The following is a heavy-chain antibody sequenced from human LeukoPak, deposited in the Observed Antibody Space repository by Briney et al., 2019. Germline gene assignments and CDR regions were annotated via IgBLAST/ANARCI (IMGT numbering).Heavy chain of an antibody. CDR3: ARDYGGSGWFDP. CDR1: GYTFTGYY. CDR2: INPNSGGT. Sequence: ASVKVSCKASGYTFTGYYMHWVRQAPGQGLEWMGWINPNSGGTNYAQKFQGRVTMTRDTSISTAYMELSRLRSDDTAVYYCARDYGGSGWFDPWGQGTLVTVSS. J-gene: IGHJ5*02. V-gene: IGHV1-2*02. D-gene: IGHD4-23*01.